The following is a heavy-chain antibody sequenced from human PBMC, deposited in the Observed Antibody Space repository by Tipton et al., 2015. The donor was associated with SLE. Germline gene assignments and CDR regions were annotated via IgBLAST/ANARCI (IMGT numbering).Heavy chain of an antibody. CDR1: GGSISSSSYY. CDR3: ARLVTKRAWFDP. V-gene: IGHV4-39*07. CDR2: MYYSGST. Sequence: TLSLTCTVSGGSISSSSYYWDWIRQPPGKGLEWIGSMYYSGSTYYNPSLKSRVTISIDTSKNQISLKLSSVTAADTAVYYCARLVTKRAWFDPWGQGTLVTVTS. J-gene: IGHJ5*02. D-gene: IGHD6-13*01.